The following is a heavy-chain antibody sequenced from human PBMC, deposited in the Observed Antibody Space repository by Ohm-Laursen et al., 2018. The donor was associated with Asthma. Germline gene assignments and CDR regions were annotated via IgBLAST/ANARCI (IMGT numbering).Heavy chain of an antibody. J-gene: IGHJ4*02. D-gene: IGHD1-26*01. CDR2: ISSSSSYI. CDR1: GFTFGSYS. Sequence: GSLRLSCAALGFTFGSYSMNWVRQAPGKGLEWVSSISSSSSYIYYADSVKGRFTISRDNAKNSLYLQMNSLRAEDTAVYYCARDPWELLYFDYWGQGTLVTVSS. V-gene: IGHV3-21*01. CDR3: ARDPWELLYFDY.